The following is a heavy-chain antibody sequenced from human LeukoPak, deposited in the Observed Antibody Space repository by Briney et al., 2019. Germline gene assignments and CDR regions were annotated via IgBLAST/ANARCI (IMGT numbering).Heavy chain of an antibody. CDR2: IYYSGST. V-gene: IGHV4-39*01. CDR1: GGSISSSSYY. Sequence: SETLSLTCTVSGGSISSSSYYWGWIRQPPGKGLEWMGSIYYSGSTYYNPSLKSRVTISVDTSKNQFSLKLSSVTAADTAVYYCASSIAVAGGIDYWGQGTLVTVSS. J-gene: IGHJ4*02. D-gene: IGHD6-19*01. CDR3: ASSIAVAGGIDY.